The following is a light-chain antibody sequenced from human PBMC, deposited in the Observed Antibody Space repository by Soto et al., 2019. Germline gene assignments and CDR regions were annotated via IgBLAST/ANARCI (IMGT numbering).Light chain of an antibody. CDR1: ISDVGGYNF. Sequence: QSALTHPASVSGSPGQSITTSCTGTISDVGGYNFVSWYQQQSGKAPKLMIHEVSNRPSGVSNRFSGSKSGNTASLTISGLQAEDEADYYCSSFTRSRAYVFGSGTKVTVL. V-gene: IGLV2-14*01. CDR3: SSFTRSRAYV. J-gene: IGLJ1*01. CDR2: EVS.